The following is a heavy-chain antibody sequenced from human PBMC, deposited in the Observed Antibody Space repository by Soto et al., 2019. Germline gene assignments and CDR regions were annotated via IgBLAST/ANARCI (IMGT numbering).Heavy chain of an antibody. CDR1: GGSISSGGYY. Sequence: TLSLTCTVSGGSISSGGYYWSWIRQHPGKGLEWIGYIYYSGSTYYNPSLKSRVTISVDTSKNQFSLKLSSVTAADTAVYYCARKGPVDTAMANFDYWGQGTLVTVSS. D-gene: IGHD5-18*01. CDR2: IYYSGST. J-gene: IGHJ4*02. CDR3: ARKGPVDTAMANFDY. V-gene: IGHV4-31*03.